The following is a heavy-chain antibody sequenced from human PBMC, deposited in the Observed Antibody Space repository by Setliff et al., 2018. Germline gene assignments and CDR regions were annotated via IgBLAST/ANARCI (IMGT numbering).Heavy chain of an antibody. CDR1: GYTFTNYG. V-gene: IGHV1-18*01. CDR3: AKDQHYYGSGSYYTYDY. CDR2: IGAYNGNT. J-gene: IGHJ4*02. D-gene: IGHD3-10*01. Sequence: GASVKVSCKASGYTFTNYGVTWVRQAPGQGLEWMGWIGAYNGNTYNAHKFQGRVTMTSDTSTSTAYMELRSLRAEDTAVYYCAKDQHYYGSGSYYTYDYWGQGTLVTVSS.